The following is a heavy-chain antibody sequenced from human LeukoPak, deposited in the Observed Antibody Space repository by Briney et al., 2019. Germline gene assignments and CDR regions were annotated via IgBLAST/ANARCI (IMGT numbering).Heavy chain of an antibody. CDR2: IISIFGSA. CDR1: GGTFSSYA. CDR3: ASKYSSSSGCGYYYYYMDV. Sequence: ASVTVSCKASGGTFSSYAISWVRQAPGQGLEWMGGIISIFGSANYAQKFQGRVTITTDESTSTAYMELSSLRSKDTAVYYCASKYSSSSGCGYYYYYMDVWGKGTTVTVSS. V-gene: IGHV1-69*05. J-gene: IGHJ6*03. D-gene: IGHD6-6*01.